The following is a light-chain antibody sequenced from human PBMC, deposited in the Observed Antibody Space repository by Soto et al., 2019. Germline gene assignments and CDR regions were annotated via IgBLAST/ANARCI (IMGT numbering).Light chain of an antibody. J-gene: IGKJ1*01. CDR3: QQFKDYVWT. CDR1: QALSNY. CDR2: SAS. V-gene: IGKV1-9*01. Sequence: DVQLPQSPSVLSASVGDTVTITCRASQALSNYLAWYQQKPGKAPDLLIYSASTLQSGVPSRFSGSGSGTEFTLIISNLQPDDFATYYCQQFKDYVWTFGQGTKVDIK.